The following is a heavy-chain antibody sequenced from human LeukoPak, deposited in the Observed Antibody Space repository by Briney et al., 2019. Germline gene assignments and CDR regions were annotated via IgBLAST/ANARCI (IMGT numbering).Heavy chain of an antibody. CDR3: ARHLYYDSSDNWFDP. CDR2: IYYSGST. V-gene: IGHV4-59*08. D-gene: IGHD3-22*01. Sequence: PSETLSLTCTVSGGSISSYYWSWIRQPPGKGLEWIGYIYYSGSTNYNPSLKSRVTISVDTSKNQFSLKLSSVTAADTAVYYCARHLYYDSSDNWFDPWGQGTLVTVSS. J-gene: IGHJ5*02. CDR1: GGSISSYY.